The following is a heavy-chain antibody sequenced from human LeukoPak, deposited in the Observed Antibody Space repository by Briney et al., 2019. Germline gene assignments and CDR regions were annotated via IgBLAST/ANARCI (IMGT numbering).Heavy chain of an antibody. V-gene: IGHV3-11*01. D-gene: IGHD5-18*01. CDR1: GFTFSDYY. CDR3: AKDRAYSYGYFDY. Sequence: PGGSLRLSRAASGFTFSDYYMSWIRQAPGKGLEWVSYISSSGSTIYYADSVKGRFTISRDNAKNSLYLQMNSLRAEDTAVYYCAKDRAYSYGYFDYWGQGTLVTVSS. J-gene: IGHJ4*02. CDR2: ISSSGSTI.